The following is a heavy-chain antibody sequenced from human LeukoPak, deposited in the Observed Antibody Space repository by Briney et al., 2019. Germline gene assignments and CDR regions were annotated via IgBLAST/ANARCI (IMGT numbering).Heavy chain of an antibody. V-gene: IGHV4-34*01. CDR3: ATNNYDFWSGYDNWFDP. CDR2: INHSGST. J-gene: IGHJ5*02. CDR1: GGSFSGYY. Sequence: SETLSLTCAVYGGSFSGYYWSWIRQPPGKGLEWIGEINHSGSTNYNPSLKSRVTMSVDTSKNQFSLKLSSVTAADTAVYYCATNNYDFWSGYDNWFDPWGQGTLVTVSS. D-gene: IGHD3-3*01.